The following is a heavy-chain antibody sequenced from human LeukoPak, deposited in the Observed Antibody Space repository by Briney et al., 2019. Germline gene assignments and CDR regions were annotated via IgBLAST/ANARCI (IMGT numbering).Heavy chain of an antibody. D-gene: IGHD3-10*01. V-gene: IGHV3-53*05. CDR1: GFTVSSNY. Sequence: GGSLRLSCAASGFTVSSNYMSWVRQAPGKGLEWVSVIYSGGSTYYADSVKGRFTISRDNAKNSLYLQMNSLRAEDTALYYCAKGFGELLHNWFDPWGQGTLVTVSS. CDR2: IYSGGST. CDR3: AKGFGELLHNWFDP. J-gene: IGHJ5*02.